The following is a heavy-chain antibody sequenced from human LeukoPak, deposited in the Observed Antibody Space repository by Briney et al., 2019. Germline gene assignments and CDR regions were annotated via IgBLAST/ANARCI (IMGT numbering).Heavy chain of an antibody. CDR1: GFTFSNAW. Sequence: PGGSLRLSCAASGFTFSNAWLNWVRQAPGKGLEWVGHIKSKTDGGTTVYAAPVKGRFTVSRDDSKNTLFLQMNSLKTEDTAVYYCTLPWGSGSYYDYWGQGTLVTVSS. J-gene: IGHJ4*02. V-gene: IGHV3-15*01. D-gene: IGHD3-10*01. CDR2: IKSKTDGGTT. CDR3: TLPWGSGSYYDY.